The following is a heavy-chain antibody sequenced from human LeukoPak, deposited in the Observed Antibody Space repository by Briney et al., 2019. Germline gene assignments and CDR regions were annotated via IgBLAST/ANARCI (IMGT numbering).Heavy chain of an antibody. J-gene: IGHJ4*02. CDR2: ISWNSGSI. CDR1: GFTFDDYA. V-gene: IGHV3-9*03. CDR3: AKATTITMVRGVYFDY. Sequence: PGGSLRLSCAASGFTFDDYAMHWVRQAPGKGLEWVSGISWNSGSIGYADSVKGRFTISRDNAKNSLYLQMNSLRAEDMALYYCAKATTITMVRGVYFDYWGQGTLVTVSS. D-gene: IGHD3-10*01.